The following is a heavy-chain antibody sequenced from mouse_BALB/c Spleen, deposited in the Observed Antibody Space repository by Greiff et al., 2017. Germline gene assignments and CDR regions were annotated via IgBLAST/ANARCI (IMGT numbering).Heavy chain of an antibody. J-gene: IGHJ2*01. V-gene: IGHV3-2*02. CDR2: ISYSGST. D-gene: IGHD2-3*01. Sequence: VQLKESGPGLVKPSQSLSLTCTVTGYSITSDYAWNWIRQFPGNKLEWMGYISYSGSTSYNPSLKSRISITRDTSKNQFFLQLNSVTTEDTATYYCARRIYDGYYPDFDYWGQGTTLTVSS. CDR3: ARRIYDGYYPDFDY. CDR1: GYSITSDYA.